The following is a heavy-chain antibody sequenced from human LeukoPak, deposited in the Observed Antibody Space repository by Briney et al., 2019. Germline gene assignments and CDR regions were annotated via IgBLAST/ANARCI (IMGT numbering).Heavy chain of an antibody. Sequence: SETLSLTCAVYGGSLSGYYWSWIRQPPGKGLEWIGEINHSGSTNYNPSLKSRVTISVDTSKNQFSLKLSSVTAADTAVYYCARGVWGSAYRDCRFDYWGQGTLVTVSS. CDR3: ARGVWGSAYRDCRFDY. CDR1: GGSLSGYY. CDR2: INHSGST. J-gene: IGHJ4*02. V-gene: IGHV4-34*01. D-gene: IGHD3-16*01.